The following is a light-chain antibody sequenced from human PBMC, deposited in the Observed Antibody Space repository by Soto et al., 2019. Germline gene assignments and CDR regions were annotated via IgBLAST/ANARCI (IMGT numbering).Light chain of an antibody. V-gene: IGLV1-40*01. Sequence: QSVLTQPPSVSGAPGQRVTISCTGSSSNIGAGDDVHRYQQLPGTAPKLLIYGDSNRPSGVPDRFSGSKSGTSASLAITGLQAEDEADYYCQSYDSSLRGYWVFGGGTKLTVL. CDR1: SSNIGAGDD. J-gene: IGLJ3*02. CDR2: GDS. CDR3: QSYDSSLRGYWV.